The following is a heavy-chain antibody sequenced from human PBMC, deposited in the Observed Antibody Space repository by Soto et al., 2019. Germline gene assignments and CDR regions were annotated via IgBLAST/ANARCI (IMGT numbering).Heavy chain of an antibody. Sequence: GGSLRLSCAGSGFTFSSYWMNWVRLAPGKGLEWVANINQDGSEKYYVDSVKGRFTISRDNAKNSLYLQVSSLRAEDMAVYYCARAPHAYSMDVWGQGTTVTVSS. CDR2: INQDGSEK. CDR3: ARAPHAYSMDV. J-gene: IGHJ6*02. CDR1: GFTFSSYW. V-gene: IGHV3-7*01.